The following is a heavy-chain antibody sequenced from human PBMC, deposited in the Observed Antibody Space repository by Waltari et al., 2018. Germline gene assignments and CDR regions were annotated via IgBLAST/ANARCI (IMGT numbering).Heavy chain of an antibody. Sequence: QVQLVESGGGVVQPGRSLRLSCAASGFTFSSYGMHWVRQAPGKGREWVAVISYDGSNKYYADSVKGRFTISRDNSKNTLYLQMNSLRAEDTAVYYCAKGTRITIFGVVSTYDAFDIWGQGTMVTVSS. CDR3: AKGTRITIFGVVSTYDAFDI. CDR1: GFTFSSYG. J-gene: IGHJ3*02. V-gene: IGHV3-30*18. D-gene: IGHD3-3*01. CDR2: ISYDGSNK.